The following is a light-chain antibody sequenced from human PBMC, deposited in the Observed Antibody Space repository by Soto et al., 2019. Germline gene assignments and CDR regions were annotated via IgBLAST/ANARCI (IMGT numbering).Light chain of an antibody. V-gene: IGLV2-14*01. CDR3: SSYTSSSTLHV. CDR2: GVS. CDR1: SSDVGGYNY. Sequence: QSALTQPASVSGSPGQSITMSCTGTSSDVGGYNYVSWYQQHPGKAPKLMIYGVSNRPSGVANRFSGSKSGNTASLTISGLQAEDEADYYCSSYTSSSTLHVFGTGTKVTVL. J-gene: IGLJ1*01.